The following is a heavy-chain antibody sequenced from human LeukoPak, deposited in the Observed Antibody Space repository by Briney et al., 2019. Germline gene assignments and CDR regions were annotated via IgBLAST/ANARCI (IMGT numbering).Heavy chain of an antibody. CDR3: ARCPYYYDGSGYYVFDH. Sequence: SQTLSLTCTVSGGSISSANNYWTWIRQPAGKGLEWIGRIYTSGSTNYNPPLKSRVTISVDTSKNQFSLKLSSVTAADTAVYYCARCPYYYDGSGYYVFDHWGQGTLVTVSS. J-gene: IGHJ4*02. CDR2: IYTSGST. CDR1: GGSISSANNY. V-gene: IGHV4-61*02. D-gene: IGHD3-22*01.